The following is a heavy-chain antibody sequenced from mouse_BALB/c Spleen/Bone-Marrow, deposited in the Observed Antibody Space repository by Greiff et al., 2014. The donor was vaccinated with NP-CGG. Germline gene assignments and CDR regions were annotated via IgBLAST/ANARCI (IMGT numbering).Heavy chain of an antibody. D-gene: IGHD2-4*01. CDR3: ARGRDYDVFSY. CDR1: FYTFTIYF. J-gene: IGHJ3*01. V-gene: IGHV1-61*01. CDR2: IYPYDSET. Sequence: SSFNLSFNSSFYTFTIYFINFFNHIPYQFLYFILIIYPYDSETHYNQKFKDKAILTVDKSSSTAYMQIRRMTSEDSAVYYCARGRDYDVFSYWGQGTLVTVSA.